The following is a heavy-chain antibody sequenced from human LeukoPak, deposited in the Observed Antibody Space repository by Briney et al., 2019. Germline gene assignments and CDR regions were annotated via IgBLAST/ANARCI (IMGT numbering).Heavy chain of an antibody. CDR2: INHSGST. CDR1: GGSFSGYY. Sequence: NPSETLSLTCAVYGGSFSGYYWSWIRQPPGKGLEWIGEINHSGSTNYNPSLKSRVTISVDTSKNQFSLKLSSVTAADTAVYYCARGREVASIVSRYYYYYGMDVWGKGTTVTVSS. D-gene: IGHD3-9*01. V-gene: IGHV4-34*01. J-gene: IGHJ6*04. CDR3: ARGREVASIVSRYYYYYGMDV.